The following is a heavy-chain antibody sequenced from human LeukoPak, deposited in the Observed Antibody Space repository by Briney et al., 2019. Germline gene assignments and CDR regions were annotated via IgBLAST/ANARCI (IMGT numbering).Heavy chain of an antibody. D-gene: IGHD4-23*01. V-gene: IGHV3-33*01. J-gene: IGHJ5*02. CDR1: GFTFSSYG. CDR3: AREAEDYGGEGWFDP. CDR2: IWYDGGNK. Sequence: GRSLRLSCAASGFTFSSYGMHWVRQAPGKGLEWVAVIWYDGGNKYYADSVKGRFTISRDNSKNTLYLQMNSLRAEDTAVYYCAREAEDYGGEGWFDPWGQGTLVTVSS.